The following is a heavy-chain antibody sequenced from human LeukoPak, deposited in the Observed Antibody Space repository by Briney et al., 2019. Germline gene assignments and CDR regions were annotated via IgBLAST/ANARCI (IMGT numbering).Heavy chain of an antibody. CDR1: GGSITSSSYY. V-gene: IGHV4-61*05. CDR3: ARVPDAFDI. CDR2: IYYSGST. D-gene: IGHD2-2*01. J-gene: IGHJ3*02. Sequence: SETLSLTCTVSGGSITSSSYYWGWIRQPPGKGLEWIGYIYYSGSTNYNPSLKSRVTISVDTSKNQFSLKLSSVTAADTAVYYCARVPDAFDIWGQGTMVTVSS.